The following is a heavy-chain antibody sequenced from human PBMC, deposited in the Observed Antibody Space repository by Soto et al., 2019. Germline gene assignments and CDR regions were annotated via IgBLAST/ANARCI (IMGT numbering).Heavy chain of an antibody. Sequence: QVQLQESGPGLVKPSETLSLTCTVSGGSISSYYWSCIRQPPGKGLEWIGFIFYSGSTSYNPSLKSRVTISIDTSEYQFSLKLNSVTAAETAVYYCASMIGDPVLSFDSWGQGTLVAVSS. J-gene: IGHJ5*01. V-gene: IGHV4-59*01. D-gene: IGHD3-10*02. CDR2: IFYSGST. CDR1: GGSISSYY. CDR3: ASMIGDPVLSFDS.